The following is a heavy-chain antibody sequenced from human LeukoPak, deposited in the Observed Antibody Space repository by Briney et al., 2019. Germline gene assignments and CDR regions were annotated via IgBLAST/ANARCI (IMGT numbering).Heavy chain of an antibody. V-gene: IGHV3-23*01. CDR1: GFTLNSYD. Sequence: GGSLRLSCVASGFTLNSYDLSWVRQAPGKGLDWVSAIGSGGSAFYADSVKGRFTISRDNAKNTVSLQMNSLRAEDTGVYYCARAPSEIGGYYPEYFRHWGQGTLVTVSS. J-gene: IGHJ1*01. D-gene: IGHD3-22*01. CDR3: ARAPSEIGGYYPEYFRH. CDR2: IGSGGSA.